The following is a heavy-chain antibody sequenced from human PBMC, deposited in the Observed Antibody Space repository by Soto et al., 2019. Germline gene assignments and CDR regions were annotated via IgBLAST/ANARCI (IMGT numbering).Heavy chain of an antibody. Sequence: GGSLRLSCAASGFNFSSYAMSWVRQAPGKGLEWVSAISGSGGSTYYADSVKGRFTISRDNSKNTLYLQMNSLRAEDTAVYYCAKDELRFLEWPEAAFDIWGQGTMVTVSS. CDR1: GFNFSSYA. D-gene: IGHD3-3*01. CDR2: ISGSGGST. CDR3: AKDELRFLEWPEAAFDI. J-gene: IGHJ3*02. V-gene: IGHV3-23*01.